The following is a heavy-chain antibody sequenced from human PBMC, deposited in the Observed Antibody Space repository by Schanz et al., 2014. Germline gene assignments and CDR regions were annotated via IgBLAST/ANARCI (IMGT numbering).Heavy chain of an antibody. J-gene: IGHJ6*02. Sequence: EVQLVESGGGLVKPGGSLRLSCEASEFTFSSYKMNWVRQAPGKGLEWVSSISSSGSYIHYADSVKGRFTISRDNAKNTLYLQMNSQRAEETAVYYCAREEGWGIAAAGRKHYYYGMDVWGQGTTVTVSS. D-gene: IGHD6-13*01. V-gene: IGHV3-21*01. CDR1: EFTFSSYK. CDR2: ISSSGSYI. CDR3: AREEGWGIAAAGRKHYYYGMDV.